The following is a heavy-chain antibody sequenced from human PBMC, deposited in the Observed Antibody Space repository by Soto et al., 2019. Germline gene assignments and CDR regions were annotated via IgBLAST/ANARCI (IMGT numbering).Heavy chain of an antibody. J-gene: IGHJ5*02. D-gene: IGHD3-9*01. CDR1: GGSISSGFYY. CDR3: AREKGANYDILTGYFPGDWFEP. CDR2: IYYSGST. V-gene: IGHV4-31*03. Sequence: SETLSLTCTVSGGSISSGFYYWSWIRQHPGKGLEWIGYIYYSGSTYYNPSLKTRVTIPADTSKNQFSLKLSSVTAADTAVYYCAREKGANYDILTGYFPGDWFEPWGQGTLVTVSS.